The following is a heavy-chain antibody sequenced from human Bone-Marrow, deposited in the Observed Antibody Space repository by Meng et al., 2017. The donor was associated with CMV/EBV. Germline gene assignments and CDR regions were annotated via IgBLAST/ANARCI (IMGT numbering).Heavy chain of an antibody. Sequence: GESLKISCAASGFTFSRYWMHWVRQAPGKGLVWVSRINSDGSSTSYAASVKGRFTISRDNAKNTLYLQMNSLRAEDTAVYYCARDLTAEKFLECFSYYYGMDVGGQGTTVTVSS. D-gene: IGHD3-3*01. CDR2: INSDGSST. CDR1: GFTFSRYW. CDR3: ARDLTAEKFLECFSYYYGMDV. J-gene: IGHJ6*02. V-gene: IGHV3-74*01.